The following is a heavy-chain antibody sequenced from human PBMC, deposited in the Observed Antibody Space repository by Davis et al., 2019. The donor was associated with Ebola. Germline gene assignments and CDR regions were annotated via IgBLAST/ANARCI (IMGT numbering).Heavy chain of an antibody. V-gene: IGHV2-5*02. CDR2: IYWDDDK. CDR3: VHNVYNDYEVNRFDP. D-gene: IGHD5-12*01. Sequence: SGPTLVKPTQTLTLTCTFSGFSLSTSGVGVGWIRQPPGKALEWLALIYWDDDKRYSPSLKNRLTITKDTSKNQVILTLINVDPGDTATYYCVHNVYNDYEVNRFDPWGPEIQVTVSS. CDR1: GFSLSTSGVG. J-gene: IGHJ5*02.